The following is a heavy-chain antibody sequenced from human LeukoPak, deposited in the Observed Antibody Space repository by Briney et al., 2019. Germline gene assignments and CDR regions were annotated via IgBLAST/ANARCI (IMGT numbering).Heavy chain of an antibody. CDR1: GFTFSSYS. J-gene: IGHJ3*02. V-gene: IGHV3-21*01. D-gene: IGHD3-10*01. CDR2: ISSSSSYI. CDR3: AREPLRGRGAFDI. Sequence: GGSLRLSCAASGFTFSSYSMNWVRQAPGKGLEWVSSISSSSSYIYYADSVKGRFTISRDNAKNSLYLQMNSLRAEDTAVYYCAREPLRGRGAFDIWGQGTMVTVSS.